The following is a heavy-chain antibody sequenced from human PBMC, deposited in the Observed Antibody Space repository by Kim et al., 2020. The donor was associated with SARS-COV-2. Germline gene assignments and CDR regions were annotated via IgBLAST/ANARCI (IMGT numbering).Heavy chain of an antibody. J-gene: IGHJ4*02. CDR2: IKQDGSEK. CDR1: GFTFSSYW. D-gene: IGHD6-19*01. V-gene: IGHV3-7*05. CDR3: ARDRTVAGPRADDFDY. Sequence: GGSLRLSCAASGFTFSSYWMSWVRQAPGKGLEWVANIKQDGSEKYYVDSVKGRFTISRDNAKNSLYLQMNSLRAEDTAVYYCARDRTVAGPRADDFDYWGQGTLVTVSS.